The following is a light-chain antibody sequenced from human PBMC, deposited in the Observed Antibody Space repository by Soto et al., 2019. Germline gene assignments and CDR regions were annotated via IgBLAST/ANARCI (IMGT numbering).Light chain of an antibody. V-gene: IGLV1-51*01. CDR1: TSNIESNS. Sequence: QSVLTQPPSVSAAPGQKVTVSCSGSTSNIESNSVSWYQHLPGTAPKVVIYDNNNRPSAIPDRFSGSKSGTSATLGIAGLQTGDEADYYCGAWDSSLNVFLFGGGTKLTVL. J-gene: IGLJ3*02. CDR3: GAWDSSLNVFL. CDR2: DNN.